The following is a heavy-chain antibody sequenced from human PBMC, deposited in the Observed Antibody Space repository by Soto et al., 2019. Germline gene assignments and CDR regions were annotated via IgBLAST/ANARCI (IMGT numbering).Heavy chain of an antibody. CDR2: IIPILGIA. CDR1: GGTFSSYT. Sequence: QVQLVHSGAEVKKPGSSVKVSCKASGGTFSSYTISWVRQAPGQGLEWMGRIIPILGIANYAQKFQGRVTITADKSTSTAYMELSSLRSEDTAVYYCAIVVVIAMDAFDIWGQGTMVTVSS. CDR3: AIVVVIAMDAFDI. D-gene: IGHD2-21*01. V-gene: IGHV1-69*02. J-gene: IGHJ3*02.